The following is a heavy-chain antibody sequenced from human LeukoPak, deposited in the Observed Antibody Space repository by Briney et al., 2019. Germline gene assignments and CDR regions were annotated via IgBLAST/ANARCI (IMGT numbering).Heavy chain of an antibody. J-gene: IGHJ5*02. Sequence: ASVTVSCTASGYTFTSYDINWVRQATGQGLEWMGWMNPNSGNTGYAQKFQGRVTMTRNTSISTAYMELSSLRSEDTAVYYCARGYSYGYDWFDPWGQGTLVTVSS. CDR1: GYTFTSYD. D-gene: IGHD5-18*01. CDR2: MNPNSGNT. CDR3: ARGYSYGYDWFDP. V-gene: IGHV1-8*01.